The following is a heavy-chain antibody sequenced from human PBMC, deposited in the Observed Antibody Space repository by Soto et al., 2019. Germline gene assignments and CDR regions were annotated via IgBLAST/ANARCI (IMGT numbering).Heavy chain of an antibody. D-gene: IGHD1-26*01. Sequence: QVQLQESGPGLVKPSQTLSLTCTVSGGSISSGGYYWSWIRQHPGKGLEWIGYIYYSGSTYYNPSLKSRATISVATSQNQFSLKLSSVTAADTAVYYCARAVYSGSYCDYWGQGTLVTVSS. CDR1: GGSISSGGYY. J-gene: IGHJ4*02. V-gene: IGHV4-31*03. CDR2: IYYSGST. CDR3: ARAVYSGSYCDY.